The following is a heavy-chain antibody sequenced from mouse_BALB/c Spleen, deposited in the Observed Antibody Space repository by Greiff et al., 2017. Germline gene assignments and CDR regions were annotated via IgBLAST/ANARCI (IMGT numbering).Heavy chain of an antibody. J-gene: IGHJ1*01. Sequence: DVKLQESGPGLVKPSQSLSLTCTVTGYSITSDYAWNWIRQFPGNKLEWMGYISYSGSTSYNPSLKSRISITRDTSKNQFFLQLNSVTTEDTATYYCAREGVPRYFDVWGAGTTVTVSS. D-gene: IGHD2-14*01. V-gene: IGHV3-2*02. CDR1: GYSITSDYA. CDR3: AREGVPRYFDV. CDR2: ISYSGST.